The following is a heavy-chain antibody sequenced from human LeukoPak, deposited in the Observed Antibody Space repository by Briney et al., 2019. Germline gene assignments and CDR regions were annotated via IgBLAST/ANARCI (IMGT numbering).Heavy chain of an antibody. V-gene: IGHV4-34*01. CDR2: INHSGST. CDR1: GGSFSGYY. J-gene: IGHJ6*03. D-gene: IGHD1-26*01. CDR3: ARDHSSASYTYYYYYMDV. Sequence: PSETLSLTCAVYGGSFSGYYGSWIRQPPGKGLEWIGEINHSGSTNYNPSLKGRVTISVDTSKNQFSLRLTSATAADTAVYYCARDHSSASYTYYYYYMDVWGKGTTVTVSS.